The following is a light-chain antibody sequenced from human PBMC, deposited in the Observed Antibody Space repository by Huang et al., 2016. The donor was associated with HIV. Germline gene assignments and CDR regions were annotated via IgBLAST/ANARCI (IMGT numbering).Light chain of an antibody. Sequence: EIVMTQSPATLSVSPGERATLSCRASQSVSSNLAWYPQRPGQAPRLLIYGASTRATGIPARFSGSGSGTEFTLSISSLQSEDSAVYYCQQYNNWPLFTFGPGTKVDIK. CDR2: GAS. CDR1: QSVSSN. CDR3: QQYNNWPLFT. J-gene: IGKJ3*01. V-gene: IGKV3-15*01.